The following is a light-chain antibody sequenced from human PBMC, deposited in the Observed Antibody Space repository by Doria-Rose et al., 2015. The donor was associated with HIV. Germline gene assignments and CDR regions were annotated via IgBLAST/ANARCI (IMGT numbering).Light chain of an antibody. CDR3: HQYASSRT. J-gene: IGKJ1*01. CDR1: QSVSANY. Sequence: DIVMTQSPGTLSLSPGERATLSCRASQSVSANYLAWYQQRPGQSPRLLIYGASSRATDIPDRFSGSGSGTDFTLTISRLEPEDFAVYYCHQYASSRTFGQGTKVKIK. V-gene: IGKV3-20*01. CDR2: GAS.